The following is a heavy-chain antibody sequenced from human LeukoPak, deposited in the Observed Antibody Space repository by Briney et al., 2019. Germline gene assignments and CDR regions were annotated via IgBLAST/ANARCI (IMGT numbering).Heavy chain of an antibody. J-gene: IGHJ4*02. V-gene: IGHV4-31*03. Sequence: SETLSLTCTVSGDSVTSGTSFWGWIRQYPGKGLEWVGYIHHSGHTYDNPSLQSRVIISMDKSKNQFSLKLNSVTAADTAVYYCARDCSSTSCPFDYWGQGALVTVSS. CDR2: IHHSGHT. CDR1: GDSVTSGTSF. D-gene: IGHD2-2*01. CDR3: ARDCSSTSCPFDY.